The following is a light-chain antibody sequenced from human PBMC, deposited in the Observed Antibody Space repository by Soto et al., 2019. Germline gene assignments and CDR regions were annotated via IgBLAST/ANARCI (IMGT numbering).Light chain of an antibody. CDR3: SSYTTNSPFV. J-gene: IGLJ1*01. Sequence: QSVLTQPASVSGSPGQSITSSCTGTSSDVGGYPYVSWYQQHPGKAPKLMIYEVSNRPSGVSNRFSGSKSGNAASLTISGLQAEDEADYYCSSYTTNSPFVFGAGTKVTVL. V-gene: IGLV2-14*01. CDR2: EVS. CDR1: SSDVGGYPY.